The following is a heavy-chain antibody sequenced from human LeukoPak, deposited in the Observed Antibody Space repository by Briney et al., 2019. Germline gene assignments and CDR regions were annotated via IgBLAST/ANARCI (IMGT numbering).Heavy chain of an antibody. V-gene: IGHV4-31*03. CDR1: GGSISSGGYY. CDR2: IYYSGST. Sequence: SETLSLTCTVSGGSISSGGYYWSWIRQHPGKGLEWIGYIYYSGSTYYNPSLKSRVTISVDTSKNQFSLKPSSVTAADTAVYYCARDRSRGYSYTGTWYFDLWGRGTLVTVSS. CDR3: ARDRSRGYSYTGTWYFDL. D-gene: IGHD5-18*01. J-gene: IGHJ2*01.